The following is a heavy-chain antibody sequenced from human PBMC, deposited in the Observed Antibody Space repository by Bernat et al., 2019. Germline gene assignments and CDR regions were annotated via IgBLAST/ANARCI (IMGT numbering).Heavy chain of an antibody. CDR1: GGSLYDYF. V-gene: IGHV4-34*01. D-gene: IGHD2/OR15-2a*01. CDR3: AGGRLKLYPYYYYNGMDV. Sequence: QVQLQQWGAGLLKPSETLSLTCGVYGGSLYDYFWTWIRQPPGKGLEWIGEINHSGNTNYNPSLKSRVTISTETSKNQCSLKLSSVTAADTAVYYCAGGRLKLYPYYYYNGMDVWGQGTTVTVSS. J-gene: IGHJ6*02. CDR2: INHSGNT.